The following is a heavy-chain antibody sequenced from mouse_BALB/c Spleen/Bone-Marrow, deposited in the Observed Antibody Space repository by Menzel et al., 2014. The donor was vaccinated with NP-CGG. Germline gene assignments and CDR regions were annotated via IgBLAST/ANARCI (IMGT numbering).Heavy chain of an antibody. CDR2: ISGGGSYT. Sequence: EAKLEESGGGLVKPGGSLKLSCAASGFNFSSYGMSWVRQTPEKRLEWVASISGGGSYTYFPDSVKGRITISRDNAKNNLYLQMSSLRSEDTALYYCARHDYDWFAYWGQGTLVTVSA. CDR1: GFNFSSYG. D-gene: IGHD2-4*01. CDR3: ARHDYDWFAY. V-gene: IGHV5-9-2*01. J-gene: IGHJ3*01.